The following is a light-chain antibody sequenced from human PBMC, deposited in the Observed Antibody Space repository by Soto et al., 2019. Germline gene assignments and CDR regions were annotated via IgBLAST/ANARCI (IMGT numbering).Light chain of an antibody. CDR3: QQYGSSGT. CDR1: QSVSNNY. J-gene: IGKJ1*01. Sequence: EIELTQSPGTLSLSPGERATLPCRASQSVSNNYLAWYQQKPGQAPRLLIYGASNRATGIPDRFSGSGSGTDFTLTISRLEPEDFAVYYCQQYGSSGTFAQGTKVDIK. V-gene: IGKV3-20*01. CDR2: GAS.